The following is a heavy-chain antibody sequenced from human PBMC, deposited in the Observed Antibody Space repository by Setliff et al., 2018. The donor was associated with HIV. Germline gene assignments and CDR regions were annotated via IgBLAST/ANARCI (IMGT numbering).Heavy chain of an antibody. CDR1: GYSFTSFW. CDR2: IYPGDSDT. V-gene: IGHV5-51*01. J-gene: IGHJ4*02. Sequence: PGESLKTSCKGSGYSFTSFWIGWVRQMPGKGLEWIGIIYPGDSDTRYSPSFQGQVTISADKSISNAYLQWSSLKASDTAMYDCSRRTYYGSGTQFDYWGQGTLVTVSS. D-gene: IGHD3-10*01. CDR3: SRRTYYGSGTQFDY.